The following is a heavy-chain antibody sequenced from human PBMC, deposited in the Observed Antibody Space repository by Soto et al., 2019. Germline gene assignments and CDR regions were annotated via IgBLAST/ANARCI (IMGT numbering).Heavy chain of an antibody. J-gene: IGHJ4*02. CDR1: GFTFTRYS. CDR2: IRSTTNYI. V-gene: IGHV3-21*06. Sequence: PGGSLRLSCAASGFTFTRYSMNWFRQAPGKGREWVSSIRSTTNYIYYGDSMKGRFTISRDNAKNALYLEMNSLRAEDTAVYYCARESEDLTSNFDYWGQGTLVTVSS. CDR3: ARESEDLTSNFDY.